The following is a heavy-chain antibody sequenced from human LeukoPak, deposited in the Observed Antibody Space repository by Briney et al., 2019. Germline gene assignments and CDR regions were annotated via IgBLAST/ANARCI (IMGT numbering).Heavy chain of an antibody. CDR3: ARDPRPDFWSGYSPHDY. CDR1: GFTFSSYS. V-gene: IGHV3-21*01. J-gene: IGHJ4*02. CDR2: ISSSSSYI. D-gene: IGHD3-3*01. Sequence: PGGSLRLSCAASGFTFSSYSMNLVRQAPGKGLEWVSSISSSSSYIYYADSVKGRFTISRDNAKNSLYLQMNSLRAEDTAVYYCARDPRPDFWSGYSPHDYWGQGTLVTVSS.